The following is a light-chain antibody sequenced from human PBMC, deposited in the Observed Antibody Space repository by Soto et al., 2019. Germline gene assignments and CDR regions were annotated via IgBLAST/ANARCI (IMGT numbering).Light chain of an antibody. J-gene: IGLJ1*01. CDR2: EVS. CDR1: SSDVGGYNY. CDR3: FSFTTTSTHV. V-gene: IGLV2-8*01. Sequence: QSALTQPPSASGSPGQAVTISCTGTSSDVGGYNYVSWYQQHPGKAPKVIIYEVSKRPSGVPDRFSGSKSGNTAYLTISGLQVEDEAEYFCFSFTTTSTHVFGTGTKVTVL.